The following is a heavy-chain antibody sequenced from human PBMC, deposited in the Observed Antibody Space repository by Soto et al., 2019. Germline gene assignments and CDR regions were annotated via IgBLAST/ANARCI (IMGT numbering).Heavy chain of an antibody. V-gene: IGHV4-39*01. J-gene: IGHJ6*03. CDR3: ASHGNYYFYYMDV. CDR2: IYYSGST. CDR1: GGSISSSSYY. Sequence: SETLSLTCTVSGGSISSSSYYWGWIRQPPGKGLEWIGSIYYSGSTYYNPSLKSRVTISVDTSKNQFSLKLSSVTAADTAVYYCASHGNYYFYYMDVWGKGTTVTVSS.